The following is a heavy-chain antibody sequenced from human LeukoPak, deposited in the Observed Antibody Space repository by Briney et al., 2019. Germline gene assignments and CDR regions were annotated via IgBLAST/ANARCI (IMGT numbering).Heavy chain of an antibody. Sequence: APVKVSCKASGYTFTSYGISRVRQAPGQGLEWMGWISAYNGNTNYAQKLQGRVTMTTDTSTSTAYMELRSLRSDDTAVYYCARWEQQLEAFDYWGQGTLVTVSS. CDR2: ISAYNGNT. CDR3: ARWEQQLEAFDY. V-gene: IGHV1-18*01. D-gene: IGHD6-13*01. J-gene: IGHJ4*02. CDR1: GYTFTSYG.